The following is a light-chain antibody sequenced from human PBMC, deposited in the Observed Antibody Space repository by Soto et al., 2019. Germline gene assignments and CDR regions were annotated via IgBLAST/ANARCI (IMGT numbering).Light chain of an antibody. CDR2: DAS. V-gene: IGKV1-5*01. CDR3: QHYNSYPWT. Sequence: DIEMTQSPSTLSASVGDRVTITCRASQSISSWLAWYQQRPGKAPKLLIYDASSLEIGVPSRFSGSGSGTAFTLTLSSLQPDDFATYYCQHYNSYPWTFGQGPKVEIK. CDR1: QSISSW. J-gene: IGKJ1*01.